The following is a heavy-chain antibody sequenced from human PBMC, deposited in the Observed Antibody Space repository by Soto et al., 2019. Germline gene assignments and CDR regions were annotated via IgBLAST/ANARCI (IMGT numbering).Heavy chain of an antibody. Sequence: QVQLRESGPGLVKPSGTLSLTCVVSGASISSSYWWSWVRQPPGKGLEWIGEIYHSGITKYNPSLKIRVTISVDKSNNEFSLKMNSVTSADTAVYFCATLPPRIEVVVTPIPTWGQGILVTVSS. D-gene: IGHD2-15*01. J-gene: IGHJ5*02. V-gene: IGHV4-4*02. CDR1: GASISSSYW. CDR3: ATLPPRIEVVVTPIPT. CDR2: IYHSGIT.